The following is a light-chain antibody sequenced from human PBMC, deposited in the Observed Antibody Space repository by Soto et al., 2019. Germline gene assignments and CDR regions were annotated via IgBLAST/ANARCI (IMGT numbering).Light chain of an antibody. CDR2: DAS. Sequence: DIQMTQSPSTLSASVGDRVTITCRASRSISSWLAWYQQKPGKAPKLLSYDASNLEIGVPSRFSGSGSGTHFTFTISSLQTEDIGTYYCQQYDILPITFGRGTRLEIK. CDR1: RSISSW. J-gene: IGKJ5*01. V-gene: IGKV1-33*01. CDR3: QQYDILPIT.